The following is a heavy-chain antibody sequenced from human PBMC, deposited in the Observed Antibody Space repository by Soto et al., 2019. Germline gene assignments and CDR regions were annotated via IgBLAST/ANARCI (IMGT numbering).Heavy chain of an antibody. Sequence: GGSLRLSCAASGFTFSRYAVSWVRQAPGKGLEWVSAISGSGGSTYYADSVKGRFTISRDNSKNTLYLQMNSLRAEDTAVYYCSKFNLPAAGTGDFDYWGQGTLVTVSS. D-gene: IGHD6-13*01. V-gene: IGHV3-23*01. CDR3: SKFNLPAAGTGDFDY. CDR1: GFTFSRYA. CDR2: ISGSGGST. J-gene: IGHJ4*02.